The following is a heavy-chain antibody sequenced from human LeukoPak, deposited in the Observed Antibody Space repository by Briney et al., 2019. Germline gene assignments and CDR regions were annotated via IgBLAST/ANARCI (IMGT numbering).Heavy chain of an antibody. V-gene: IGHV1-69*01. D-gene: IGHD2-2*01. Sequence: SVKVSCKASGGTFSSYAVSWVRQAPGQGLEWMGGIIPIFGTANYAQKFQGRVTITADESTSTAYMELSSLRSEDTAVYYCARVFVVPAVKPHWYFDLWGRGTLVTVSS. CDR1: GGTFSSYA. CDR3: ARVFVVPAVKPHWYFDL. J-gene: IGHJ2*01. CDR2: IIPIFGTA.